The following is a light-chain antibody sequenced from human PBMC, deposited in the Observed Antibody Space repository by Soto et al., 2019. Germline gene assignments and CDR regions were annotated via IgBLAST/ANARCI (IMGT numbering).Light chain of an antibody. CDR2: DAS. CDR3: QQRGNLPLT. J-gene: IGKJ1*01. Sequence: EIVLTQSPATLSLSPGERATLSCRASQSVSSYFAWYQQKPGQAPRLLIYDASNRATGIPARFSGSGSGTDFTLTISSLESEDFAVYYCQQRGNLPLTFGQGTKVEIK. CDR1: QSVSSY. V-gene: IGKV3-11*01.